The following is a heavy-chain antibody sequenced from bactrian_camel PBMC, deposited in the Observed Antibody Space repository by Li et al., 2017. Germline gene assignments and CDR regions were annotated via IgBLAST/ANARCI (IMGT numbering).Heavy chain of an antibody. D-gene: IGHD1*01. Sequence: VQAGGSLTLSCAAPGITYNPYCMGWFRQAPGNEREVVARFHSYGSMGYADSVKGRFTISKDNAKNILYLRMNSLKPEDTAMYYCAADYCWMDSKNFRNWGQGTQVTVS. V-gene: IGHV3S57*01. CDR3: AADYCWMDSKNFRN. CDR2: FHSYGSM. J-gene: IGHJ4*01. CDR1: GITYNPYC.